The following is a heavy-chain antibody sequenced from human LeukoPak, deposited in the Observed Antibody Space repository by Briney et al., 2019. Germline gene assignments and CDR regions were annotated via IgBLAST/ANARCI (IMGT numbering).Heavy chain of an antibody. J-gene: IGHJ4*02. CDR1: GLTFSSYA. CDR3: TREGDGYYFDS. V-gene: IGHV3-9*01. D-gene: IGHD3-3*01. CDR2: ISWNGGGI. Sequence: GGSLRLSCAGSGLTFSSYAIHWVRQAPGKGLEWVSGISWNGGGIGYADSVKGRFTISRDNAKNSLYLQMNSLANEDTALYYCTREGDGYYFDSWGQGTLVTVSS.